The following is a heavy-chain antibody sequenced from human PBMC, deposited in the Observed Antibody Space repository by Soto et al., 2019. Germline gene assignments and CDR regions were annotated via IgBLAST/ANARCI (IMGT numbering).Heavy chain of an antibody. D-gene: IGHD3-9*01. Sequence: EVQLVESGGDLVQRGGSLRLSCAASGFPFSSSGMHWVGNTPGKGLDWVARISGDGVTTYYADSVTGRFTVSRDNAKNTLSLQISGLRAEDTAVYYCAREYYGLLTGYYTDYWGQGTLVSVSS. CDR3: AREYYGLLTGYYTDY. CDR2: ISGDGVTT. J-gene: IGHJ4*02. V-gene: IGHV3-74*01. CDR1: GFPFSSSG.